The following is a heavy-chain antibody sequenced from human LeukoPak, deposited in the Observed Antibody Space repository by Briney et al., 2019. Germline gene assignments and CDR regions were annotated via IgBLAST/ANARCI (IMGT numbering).Heavy chain of an antibody. Sequence: GRSLRLSCAASGFTFSSYGMHWVRQAPGKGLEWVAVTWYDGPNKYYADSVKGRFTISRDNSKNTLYLQMNSLRAEDTAVYYCATYSSLNRREFQYWGQGTLLTVSS. CDR3: ATYSSLNRREFQY. J-gene: IGHJ1*01. CDR2: TWYDGPNK. CDR1: GFTFSSYG. D-gene: IGHD3-22*01. V-gene: IGHV3-33*01.